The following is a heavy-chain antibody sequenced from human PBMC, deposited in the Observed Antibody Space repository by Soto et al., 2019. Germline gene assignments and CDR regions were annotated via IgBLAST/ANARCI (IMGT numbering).Heavy chain of an antibody. CDR2: IYSSGST. J-gene: IGHJ4*02. D-gene: IGHD4-17*01. CDR3: ARSYTVTTGADFDY. V-gene: IGHV4-31*03. CDR1: GDSVSSSDYF. Sequence: QVQLQESGPGLVKPSQTLSLTCTVSGDSVSSSDYFWNWIRQRPGKGLEWIGYIYSSGSTYYNPSLKIRLTISVDTSKNQFSLNLNSVTAADTAVYYCARSYTVTTGADFDYWGQGTLVTVSS.